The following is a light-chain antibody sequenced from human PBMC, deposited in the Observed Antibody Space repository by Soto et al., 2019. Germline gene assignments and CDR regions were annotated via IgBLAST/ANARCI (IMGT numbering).Light chain of an antibody. J-gene: IGKJ1*01. CDR3: QQANSFPRT. CDR1: QGISNW. CDR2: AAS. V-gene: IGKV1-12*01. Sequence: DIQMTQSPSSVSASVGDRVTITCRASQGISNWLAWYQQKPGKAPQLLIYAASSLRSGVPSRFSGSGSGTDFTLTISSLQPEDFATYYCQQANSFPRTFGQGTKVEIK.